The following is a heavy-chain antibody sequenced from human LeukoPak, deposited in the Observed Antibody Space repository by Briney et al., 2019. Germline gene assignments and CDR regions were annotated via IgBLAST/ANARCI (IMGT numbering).Heavy chain of an antibody. Sequence: SVKVSCKASGGTFSSYAISWVRQAPGQGLEWMGGIIPIFGTANYAQKFQGRVTITTDESTSTAYMELSSLRSEDTAVYYCASGLRLTRGYYYYYYMDDWGKGTTVTVSS. CDR1: GGTFSSYA. CDR2: IIPIFGTA. J-gene: IGHJ6*03. CDR3: ASGLRLTRGYYYYYYMDD. D-gene: IGHD5-12*01. V-gene: IGHV1-69*05.